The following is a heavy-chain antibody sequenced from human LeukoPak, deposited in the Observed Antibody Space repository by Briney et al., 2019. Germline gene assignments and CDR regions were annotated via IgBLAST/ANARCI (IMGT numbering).Heavy chain of an antibody. CDR3: AKIAVAYFDY. CDR1: GFIVSSSN. CDR2: IYSGGAT. V-gene: IGHV3-66*01. D-gene: IGHD6-19*01. J-gene: IGHJ4*02. Sequence: GGSLRLSCAASGFIVSSSNMGWVRQAPGKGLEWVSVIYSGGATYYPDSVKARFIISRDLSKNTLFLQMHDLRAEDTAVYYCAKIAVAYFDYWGQGTLVTVSS.